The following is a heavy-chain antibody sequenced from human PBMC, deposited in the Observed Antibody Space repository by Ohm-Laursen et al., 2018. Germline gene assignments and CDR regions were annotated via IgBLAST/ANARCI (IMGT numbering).Heavy chain of an antibody. CDR3: ARDIDWVAFDY. CDR2: ISGSGGST. CDR1: GFTFSSYA. J-gene: IGHJ4*02. D-gene: IGHD3-9*01. Sequence: SLRLSCAAFGFTFSSYAMSWVRQAPGKGLEWVSAISGSGGSTYYADSVKGRFTISRDNSKNTLDLQMNSLRVEDTALYYCARDIDWVAFDYWGQGTLVTVSS. V-gene: IGHV3-23*01.